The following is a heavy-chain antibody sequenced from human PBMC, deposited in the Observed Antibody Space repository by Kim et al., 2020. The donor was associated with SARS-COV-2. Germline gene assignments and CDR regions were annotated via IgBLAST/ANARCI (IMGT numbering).Heavy chain of an antibody. CDR2: IKQDGSEK. J-gene: IGHJ4*02. V-gene: IGHV3-7*03. CDR1: GFTFSSYW. CDR3: ARDPDSSSWYHKMYYFDY. Sequence: GGSLRLSCAASGFTFSSYWMSWVRQAPGKGLEWVANIKQDGSEKYYVDSVKGRFTISRDNAKNSLYLQMNSLRAEDTAVYYCARDPDSSSWYHKMYYFDYWGQGTLVTVSS. D-gene: IGHD6-13*01.